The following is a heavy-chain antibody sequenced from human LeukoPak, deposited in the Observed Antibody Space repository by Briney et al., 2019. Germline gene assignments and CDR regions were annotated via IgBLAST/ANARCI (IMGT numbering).Heavy chain of an antibody. J-gene: IGHJ4*02. D-gene: IGHD2-2*01. CDR1: GFTFSSYG. Sequence: RGSLRLSCAASGFTFSSYGMHWVRQAPGKRLVWVSRIYIDGSSTNYADSVKGRFTISRDNAKNTLYLQMNSLRAEDTAVYYCARGASARQDYWGQGTLVTVSS. CDR2: IYIDGSST. V-gene: IGHV3-74*01. CDR3: ARGASARQDY.